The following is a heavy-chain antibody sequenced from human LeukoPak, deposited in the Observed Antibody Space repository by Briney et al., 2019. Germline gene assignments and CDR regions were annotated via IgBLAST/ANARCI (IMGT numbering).Heavy chain of an antibody. Sequence: ASVKVSCKASGYTFTGYDMHWVRQAPGQGLEWMGWINPNSGGTNYAQKFQGWVTMTRDTSISTAYMELSRLRSDDTAAYYCASARGSGSYYELDYWGQGTLVTVSS. J-gene: IGHJ4*02. CDR1: GYTFTGYD. CDR3: ASARGSGSYYELDY. D-gene: IGHD3-10*01. CDR2: INPNSGGT. V-gene: IGHV1-2*04.